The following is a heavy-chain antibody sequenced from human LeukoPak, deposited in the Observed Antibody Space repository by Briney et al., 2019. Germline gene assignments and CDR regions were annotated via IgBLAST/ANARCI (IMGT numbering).Heavy chain of an antibody. V-gene: IGHV1-2*02. CDR1: GYTFTGNY. J-gene: IGHJ3*02. D-gene: IGHD3-10*01. Sequence: GASVKVSCKASGYTFTGNYIHWVRQAPGQGLEWVGWINPNNGGTYYGQKFQGRVTMTRDTSIRAAYMDLSSLISEDTAVYYCAREGINRVRGAPFDIWGQGTMVTVSS. CDR2: INPNNGGT. CDR3: AREGINRVRGAPFDI.